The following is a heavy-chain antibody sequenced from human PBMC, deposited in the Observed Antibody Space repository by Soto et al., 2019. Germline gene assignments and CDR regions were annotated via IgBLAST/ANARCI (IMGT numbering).Heavy chain of an antibody. J-gene: IGHJ4*02. D-gene: IGHD4-17*01. V-gene: IGHV3-72*01. CDR3: ARSTVSTTPYYSDY. CDR2: IRNRANSFTT. CDR1: GFTFSDHY. Sequence: PGGSLRLSCAASGFTFSDHYMDWVRQAPGKGLEWVGRIRNRANSFTTEYATSVKGRFTISRDDSRELLYLQMNSLKTEDTAVYHCARSTVSTTPYYSDYWGQGSLVTVSS.